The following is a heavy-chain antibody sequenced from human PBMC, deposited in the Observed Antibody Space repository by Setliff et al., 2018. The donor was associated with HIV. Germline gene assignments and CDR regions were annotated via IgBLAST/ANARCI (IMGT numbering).Heavy chain of an antibody. CDR1: DYSISSGYY. V-gene: IGHV4-38-2*01. J-gene: IGHJ4*02. CDR2: IHHSGTT. CDR3: ARGEYYFDY. Sequence: SETLSLTCDVSDYSISSGYYWGWVRQPPGRGLQWVGSIHHSGTTYYNPSLKSRVSISVDKSKNQFSLRLTSVTAADTAVYYCARGEYYFDYWGQGTLVTSPQ.